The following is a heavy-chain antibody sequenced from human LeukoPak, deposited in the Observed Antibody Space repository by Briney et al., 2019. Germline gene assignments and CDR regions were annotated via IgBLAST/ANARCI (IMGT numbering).Heavy chain of an antibody. CDR1: GGSISSYY. CDR2: IYTSGST. V-gene: IGHV4-4*07. J-gene: IGHJ4*02. D-gene: IGHD6-19*01. Sequence: PSETLSLTCTVSGGSISSYYWSWIRQPAGKGLEWTGRIYTSGSTNYNPSLRSRVTMSVDTSKNQFSLKLSSVTAADTAVYYCARGKVGTGAVAVVFDYWGQGTLVTVSS. CDR3: ARGKVGTGAVAVVFDY.